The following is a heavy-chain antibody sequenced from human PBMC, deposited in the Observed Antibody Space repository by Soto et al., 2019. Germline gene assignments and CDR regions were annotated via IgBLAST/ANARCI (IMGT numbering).Heavy chain of an antibody. CDR2: IYSGGST. J-gene: IGHJ6*02. V-gene: IGHV3-66*01. CDR3: ARDPGDRKGMSA. Sequence: EVQVVESGGGLVQPGGSLRLTCAASGFTVTNDYMTWVRQAPGKGLEWVSVIYSGGSTYYGDSVRDRFVISRANSKNLLYLQINSLRVQDTPIYYCARDPGDRKGMSAWCQGTTVTVSS. D-gene: IGHD6-13*01. CDR1: GFTVTNDY.